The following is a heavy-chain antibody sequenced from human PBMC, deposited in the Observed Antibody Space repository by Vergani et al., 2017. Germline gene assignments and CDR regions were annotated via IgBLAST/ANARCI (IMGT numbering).Heavy chain of an antibody. CDR3: ARGLRYYDY. CDR2: IKQDGSEK. V-gene: IGHV3-7*04. Sequence: EVQLVESGGGLVQPGGSLRLSCAASGFIFSSYWMSWVRQAPGKGLEWVANIKQDGSEKYYVDSVKGRFTISRDNAKNSLYLQMNSLRAEDTAVYYCARGLRYYDYWGQGTLVTVSS. J-gene: IGHJ4*02. CDR1: GFIFSSYW. D-gene: IGHD3-9*01.